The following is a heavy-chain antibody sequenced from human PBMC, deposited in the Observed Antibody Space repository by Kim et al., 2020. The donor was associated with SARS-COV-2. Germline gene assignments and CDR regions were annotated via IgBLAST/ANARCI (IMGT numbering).Heavy chain of an antibody. J-gene: IGHJ6*02. CDR3: ASDYCTNGVCYVPAGMDV. Sequence: KGRFTISRDNAKNSLYLQMNSLRAEDTAVYYCASDYCTNGVCYVPAGMDVWGQGTTVTVSS. D-gene: IGHD2-8*01. V-gene: IGHV3-11*06.